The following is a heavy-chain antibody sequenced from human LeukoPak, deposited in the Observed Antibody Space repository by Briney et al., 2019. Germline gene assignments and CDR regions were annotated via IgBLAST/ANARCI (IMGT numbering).Heavy chain of an antibody. J-gene: IGHJ3*02. Sequence: GRSLRPSCAASAFTFSRYAMSWVRQAPGKGLEWVSAISVSGGNTNYTDSMKDSLTLYTDTCKNTLYMQMNSLRAEDTAVYYCARSAVVTPGDAFDTWGQGTMVTVSS. CDR3: ARSAVVTPGDAFDT. V-gene: IGHV3-23*01. D-gene: IGHD4-23*01. CDR1: AFTFSRYA. CDR2: ISVSGGNT.